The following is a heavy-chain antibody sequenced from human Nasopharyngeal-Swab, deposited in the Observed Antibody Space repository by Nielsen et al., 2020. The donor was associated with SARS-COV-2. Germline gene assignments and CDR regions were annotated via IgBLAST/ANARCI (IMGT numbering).Heavy chain of an antibody. CDR2: ISSSSSYI. D-gene: IGHD3-16*01. J-gene: IGHJ4*02. V-gene: IGHV3-21*01. CDR3: ARERLGELFVDY. Sequence: GESLKISCAASGFTFSSYSMNWVHQAPGKGLEWVSSISSSSSYIYYADSVKGRFTISRDNAKNSLYLQMNSLRAEDTAVYYCARERLGELFVDYWGQGTLVTVSS. CDR1: GFTFSSYS.